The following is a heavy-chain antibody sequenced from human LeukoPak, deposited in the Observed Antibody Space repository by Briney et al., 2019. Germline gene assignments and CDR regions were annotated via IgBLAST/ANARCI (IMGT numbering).Heavy chain of an antibody. J-gene: IGHJ4*02. Sequence: GGSLRLSCAASGFTFSSYGMHWVRQAPGKGLEWVAVISYDGSNKYYADSVKGRFTISRDNSKNTLYLQMNSLRAEDTAVYYCATADDFWSGSYFDYWGQGTLVTVSS. V-gene: IGHV3-30*03. CDR1: GFTFSSYG. CDR3: ATADDFWSGSYFDY. CDR2: ISYDGSNK. D-gene: IGHD3-3*01.